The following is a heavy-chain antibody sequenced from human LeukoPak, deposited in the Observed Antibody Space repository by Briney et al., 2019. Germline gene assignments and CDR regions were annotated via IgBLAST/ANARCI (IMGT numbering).Heavy chain of an antibody. D-gene: IGHD3-9*01. CDR2: ISSSSSYI. Sequence: GGSLRLSCAASGFTFSSYSMNWVRQAPGKGLEWVSSISSSSSYIYYADSVKGRFTISRDNAKKSLYLQMNSLRAEDTAVYYCARGLTYYDILTGYHDRLDYFDYWGQGTLVTVSS. CDR1: GFTFSSYS. V-gene: IGHV3-21*01. J-gene: IGHJ4*02. CDR3: ARGLTYYDILTGYHDRLDYFDY.